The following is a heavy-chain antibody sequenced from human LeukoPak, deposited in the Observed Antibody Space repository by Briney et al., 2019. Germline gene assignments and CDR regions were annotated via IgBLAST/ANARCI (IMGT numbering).Heavy chain of an antibody. V-gene: IGHV7-4-1*02. CDR3: ARVGYDFWSGYSDTIFDY. J-gene: IGHJ4*02. CDR1: GYTFTSYA. D-gene: IGHD3-3*01. Sequence: ASVKVSCKASGYTFTSYAMNWVRQAPGQGLEWVGWINTNTGNPTYAQGFTGRFVFSLDTSVSTAYLQISSLKAEDTAVYYCARVGYDFWSGYSDTIFDYWGQGTLVTVSS. CDR2: INTNTGNP.